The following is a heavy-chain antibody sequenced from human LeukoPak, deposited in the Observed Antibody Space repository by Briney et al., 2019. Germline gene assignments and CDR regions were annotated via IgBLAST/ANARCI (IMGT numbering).Heavy chain of an antibody. CDR3: ASPSTGVVVDY. CDR1: GFTVSSNY. CDR2: IYSGGST. J-gene: IGHJ4*02. V-gene: IGHV3-66*01. D-gene: IGHD3-3*01. Sequence: GGSLRLSCAASGFTVSSNYMNWVRQAPGKGLEWASVIYSGGSTYYADSVKGRFTISRDNSKNTLYLQMNSLRAEDTAVYYCASPSTGVVVDYWGQGTLVTVSS.